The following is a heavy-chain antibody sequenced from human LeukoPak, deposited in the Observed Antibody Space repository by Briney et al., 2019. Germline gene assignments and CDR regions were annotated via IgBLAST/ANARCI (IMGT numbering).Heavy chain of an antibody. CDR1: GFIFSSYW. Sequence: GGSLRLSCAASGFIFSSYWMHWVRQAPGKGLVWVSRIISDGSNTNYADSVKGRFTISSDNAKNTLYLQMNSLRAEDTAVYYCARDSGYSSFGGAFDIWGQGTMVTVSS. V-gene: IGHV3-74*01. CDR3: ARDSGYSSFGGAFDI. D-gene: IGHD6-19*01. CDR2: IISDGSNT. J-gene: IGHJ3*02.